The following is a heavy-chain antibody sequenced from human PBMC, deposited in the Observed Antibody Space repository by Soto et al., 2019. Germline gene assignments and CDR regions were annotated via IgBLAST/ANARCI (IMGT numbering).Heavy chain of an antibody. D-gene: IGHD3-10*01. CDR3: ARHQSGSGNTNFDF. Sequence: GESLKISCQAFEYSFRIYWISWVRQKPGGGLEWMGRVDPNDSFATYSPSFEGHVSISVDKSTNIVYLQWRSLRASDTATYYCARHQSGSGNTNFDFWGQGTPVTVSS. V-gene: IGHV5-10-1*01. CDR1: EYSFRIYW. J-gene: IGHJ4*02. CDR2: VDPNDSFA.